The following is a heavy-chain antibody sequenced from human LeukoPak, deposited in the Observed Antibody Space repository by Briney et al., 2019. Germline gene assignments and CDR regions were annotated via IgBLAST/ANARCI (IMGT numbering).Heavy chain of an antibody. CDR3: ARGLSTGYYFDY. CDR2: ISNSGRTI. CDR1: GFTFSYYS. Sequence: GGSLRLSCATSGFTFSYYSMHWVRQAPGRGLEWVSYISNSGRTIYYADSVKGRFTISRDNAKNSVYLQMNSLRAEDTAVYYCARGLSTGYYFDYWGQGTLVTVSS. J-gene: IGHJ4*02. V-gene: IGHV3-48*01.